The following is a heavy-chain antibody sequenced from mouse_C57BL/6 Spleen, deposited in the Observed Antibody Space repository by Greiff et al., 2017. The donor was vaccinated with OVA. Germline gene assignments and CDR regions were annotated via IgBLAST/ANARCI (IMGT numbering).Heavy chain of an antibody. CDR2: IRLKSDNYAT. CDR3: TVGTPFAY. V-gene: IGHV6-3*01. D-gene: IGHD2-14*01. CDR1: GFTFSNYW. Sequence: EVHLVESGGGLVQPGGSMKLSCVASGFTFSNYWMNWVRQSPEKGLEWVAQIRLKSDNYATHYAESVKGRFTISRDDSKSSVYLQMNNLRAEDTGIYYCTVGTPFAYWGQGTLVTVSA. J-gene: IGHJ3*01.